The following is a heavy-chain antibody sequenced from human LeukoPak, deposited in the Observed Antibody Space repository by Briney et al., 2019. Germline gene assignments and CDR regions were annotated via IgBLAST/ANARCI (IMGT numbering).Heavy chain of an antibody. Sequence: PGGPLRLSCAASGFTFSSYWMHWVRQAPGKGLVWVSRINSDGSSTSYADSVKGRFTISRDNAKNTLYLQMNSLRAEDTAVYYCARDMTGDNYDYWGQGTLVTVSS. CDR2: INSDGSST. V-gene: IGHV3-74*01. CDR1: GFTFSSYW. D-gene: IGHD3-9*01. J-gene: IGHJ4*02. CDR3: ARDMTGDNYDY.